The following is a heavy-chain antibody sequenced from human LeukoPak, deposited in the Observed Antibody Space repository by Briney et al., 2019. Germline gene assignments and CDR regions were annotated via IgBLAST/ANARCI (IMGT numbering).Heavy chain of an antibody. CDR3: AKAVRPSYYYYMDV. CDR1: RFTFDDYT. D-gene: IGHD3-10*01. Sequence: GGSLRLSCAASRFTFDDYTMHWVRQAPGKGLEWVSLISWDGGSTYYADSVKGRFTISRDNSKNSLYLQMNSLRTEDTALYYCAKAVRPSYYYYMDVWGKGTTVTVSS. CDR2: ISWDGGST. V-gene: IGHV3-43*01. J-gene: IGHJ6*03.